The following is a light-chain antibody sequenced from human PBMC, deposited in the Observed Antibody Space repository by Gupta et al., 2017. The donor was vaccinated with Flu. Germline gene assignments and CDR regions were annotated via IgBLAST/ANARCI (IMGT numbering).Light chain of an antibody. Sequence: SYELTQSPSVSVSPGQTASITCSGDKLGDKYVCWYQQKPGQSPVLLIYQNSQRPSGIPERFSGSNSGNTATLTISGTQGMDEADYYCQAWDSTTFVFGPGTKVTVL. CDR3: QAWDSTTFV. J-gene: IGLJ1*01. CDR2: QNS. CDR1: KLGDKY. V-gene: IGLV3-1*01.